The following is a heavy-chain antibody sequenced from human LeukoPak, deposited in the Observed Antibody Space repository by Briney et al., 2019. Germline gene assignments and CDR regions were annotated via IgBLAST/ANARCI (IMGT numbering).Heavy chain of an antibody. V-gene: IGHV4-4*02. Sequence: SETLSLTCAVSGGSISSNNWWSWVRQPPGKGLEWIGETYHSGRTNYNPSLKSRATISVDMSKNQFSLTLNSVTAADTAVYYCARSASSTSRSAFDIWGQGTRVTASS. CDR1: GGSISSNNW. CDR3: ARSASSTSRSAFDI. J-gene: IGHJ3*02. CDR2: TYHSGRT.